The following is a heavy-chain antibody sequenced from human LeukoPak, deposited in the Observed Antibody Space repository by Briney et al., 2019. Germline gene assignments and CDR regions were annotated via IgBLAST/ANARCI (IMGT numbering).Heavy chain of an antibody. J-gene: IGHJ4*02. CDR1: GYTFTSYG. D-gene: IGHD2-21*02. V-gene: IGHV1-18*01. CDR2: ISAYNGNT. Sequence: GAPVKVSCKASGYTFTSYGISWVRQAPGQGLEWMGWISAYNGNTNYAQKLQGRVTMTTDTSTSTAYMELRSLRSDDTAVYYCASQTAGGYFDYWGQGTLVTVSS. CDR3: ASQTAGGYFDY.